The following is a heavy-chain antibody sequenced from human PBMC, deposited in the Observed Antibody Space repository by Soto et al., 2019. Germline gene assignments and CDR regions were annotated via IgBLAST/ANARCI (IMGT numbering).Heavy chain of an antibody. J-gene: IGHJ5*02. CDR3: ARAAPYYDFWSGPFDNWFDP. Sequence: GASVEVSCKASGYTFASCARHWVRQAPGQRLEWMGWINAGNGNTKYSQKFQGRVTITRDTSASTAYMELSGLRSEDTAVYYCARAAPYYDFWSGPFDNWFDPWGQGTLVTVSS. CDR2: INAGNGNT. CDR1: GYTFASCA. D-gene: IGHD3-3*01. V-gene: IGHV1-3*01.